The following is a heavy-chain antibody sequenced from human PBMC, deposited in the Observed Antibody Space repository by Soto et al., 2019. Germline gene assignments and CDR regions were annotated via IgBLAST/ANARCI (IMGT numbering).Heavy chain of an antibody. CDR2: ITGNAGST. CDR1: GFTFRSYG. CDR3: AKDQFSSGWYNDYYYGLDV. Sequence: GGSLRLSCAASGFTFRSYGMNWVRQVPGKGLEWVSGITGNAGSTFYGDSAKGRFTISRDKNTLYLQMNSLRADDTAVYYCAKDQFSSGWYNDYYYGLDVWGQGTTVTVS. J-gene: IGHJ6*02. D-gene: IGHD6-19*01. V-gene: IGHV3-23*01.